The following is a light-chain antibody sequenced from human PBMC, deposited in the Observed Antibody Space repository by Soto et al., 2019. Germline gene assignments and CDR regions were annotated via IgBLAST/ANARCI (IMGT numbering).Light chain of an antibody. Sequence: EIVMTQSPATLSVSPGERATLSCRASQSVSSNLAWYHKKPGQAPRLLIYGASTRATGIPARFRGGGSATEFPLTISSLTSEDFAVYYCQQYNNWPPLTFGQGNKLEIK. CDR2: GAS. CDR3: QQYNNWPPLT. CDR1: QSVSSN. J-gene: IGKJ2*01. V-gene: IGKV3-15*01.